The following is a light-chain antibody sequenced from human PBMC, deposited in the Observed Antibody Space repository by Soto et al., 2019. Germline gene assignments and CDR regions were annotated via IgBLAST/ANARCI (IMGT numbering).Light chain of an antibody. J-gene: IGLJ3*02. V-gene: IGLV2-14*01. CDR3: SSYTSSSTLV. Sequence: QSALTQPASVSGSPGQSITISCTGNSSDVGGYNYVSWYQQHPGTAPKLMIYEVSNRPSGVSNRFSGSKSCNTASLTISGLQAEDEEDYYCSSYTSSSTLVFGGGTKLTVL. CDR1: SSDVGGYNY. CDR2: EVS.